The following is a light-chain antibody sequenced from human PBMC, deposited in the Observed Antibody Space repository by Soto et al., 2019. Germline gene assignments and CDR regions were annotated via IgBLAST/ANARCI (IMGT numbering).Light chain of an antibody. CDR1: NIGSKS. V-gene: IGLV3-21*02. CDR3: QVWDSSSDHPYV. CDR2: DDS. Sequence: SYELTQPPSVSVAPGQTARITCGGTNIGSKSVHWYQQKPDQAPVLVVYDDSDRPSGIPERFSGSNSGNTATLTISRVEAGDEADYYCQVWDSSSDHPYVFGTGTKLTVL. J-gene: IGLJ1*01.